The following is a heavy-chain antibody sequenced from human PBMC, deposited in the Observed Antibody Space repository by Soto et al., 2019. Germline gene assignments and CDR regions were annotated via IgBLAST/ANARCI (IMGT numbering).Heavy chain of an antibody. CDR2: IIPIFGTV. D-gene: IGHD6-19*01. V-gene: IGHV1-69*12. CDR3: AKGAVAGTPTSSYYYRMDV. Sequence: QVQLLQSGAEVKKPGSSVRVSCEASGGTFRTYAISWVRQAPGQGLEWMGEIIPIFGTVNYAQKFQGRVTITADESTTTVYMDLRSLRSEDTAVYYCAKGAVAGTPTSSYYYRMDVWGQGTTVTVSS. CDR1: GGTFRTYA. J-gene: IGHJ6*02.